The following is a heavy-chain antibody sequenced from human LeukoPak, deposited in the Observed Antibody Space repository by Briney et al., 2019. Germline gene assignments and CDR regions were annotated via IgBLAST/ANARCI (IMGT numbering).Heavy chain of an antibody. CDR2: INHSGST. V-gene: IGHV4-34*01. CDR1: GGSFSGYY. J-gene: IGHJ4*02. D-gene: IGHD6-19*01. CDR3: ARDRAVAGTNFDY. Sequence: SETLSLTCAVYGGSFSGYYWSWIRQPPGKGLEWIGEINHSGSTNYNPSLKSRVTISVDTSKNQFSLKLSSVTAADTAVYYCARDRAVAGTNFDYWGQGTLVTVSS.